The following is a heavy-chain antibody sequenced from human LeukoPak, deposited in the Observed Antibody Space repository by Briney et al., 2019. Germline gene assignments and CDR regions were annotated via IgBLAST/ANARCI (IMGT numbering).Heavy chain of an antibody. CDR1: GFTFSSYG. J-gene: IGHJ4*02. Sequence: PGGSLRLSCAASGFTFSSYGMRWVRQAPGKGLEWVAVISYDGSNKYYADSVKGRFTISRDNSKNTLYLQMNSLRAEDTAVYYCARGPSGYHNTGGQGTLVTVSS. D-gene: IGHD5-12*01. V-gene: IGHV3-30*03. CDR2: ISYDGSNK. CDR3: ARGPSGYHNT.